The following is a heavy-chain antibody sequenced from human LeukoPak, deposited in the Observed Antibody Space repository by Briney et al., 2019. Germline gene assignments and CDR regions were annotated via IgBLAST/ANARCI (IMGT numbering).Heavy chain of an antibody. CDR2: ISYDGSNK. V-gene: IGHV3-30-3*02. Sequence: PGGSLRLSCAASGFTFSSYAMHWVRQAPGKGLEWVAVISYDGSNKYYADSVKGRFTISRDNSKNTLYLQMNSLRAEDTAAYYCAKIPSIYYGMDVWGQGTTVTVSS. J-gene: IGHJ6*02. CDR3: AKIPSIYYGMDV. CDR1: GFTFSSYA.